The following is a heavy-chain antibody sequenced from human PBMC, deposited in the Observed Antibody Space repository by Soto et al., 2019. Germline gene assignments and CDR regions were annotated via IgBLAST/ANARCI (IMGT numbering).Heavy chain of an antibody. Sequence: PGGSLRLSCAASAFTFSTYAMSWVRQAPGKGLEWVSTISGSGGSTYYADSVKGRFTISRDNSKNTLYLQMNSLRAEDTAQYYCAARDTSAQWGAYFFDYWGQGTLVTVSS. D-gene: IGHD3-22*01. V-gene: IGHV3-23*01. CDR2: ISGSGGST. J-gene: IGHJ4*02. CDR1: AFTFSTYA. CDR3: AARDTSAQWGAYFFDY.